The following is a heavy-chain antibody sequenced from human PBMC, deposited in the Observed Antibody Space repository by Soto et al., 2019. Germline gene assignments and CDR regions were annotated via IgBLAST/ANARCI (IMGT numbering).Heavy chain of an antibody. Sequence: QVQLGESGGGVVQPGRSLRLSCAASGFTFSSYGMHWVRQAPGKGLEWVAVISYDGSNKYYADSVKGRFTISRDNSKNTLYLQMNSLRAEDTAVYYCAKDLGGYYYYYMDVWGKGTTVTVSS. CDR2: ISYDGSNK. CDR1: GFTFSSYG. J-gene: IGHJ6*03. CDR3: AKDLGGYYYYYMDV. V-gene: IGHV3-30*18. D-gene: IGHD2-15*01.